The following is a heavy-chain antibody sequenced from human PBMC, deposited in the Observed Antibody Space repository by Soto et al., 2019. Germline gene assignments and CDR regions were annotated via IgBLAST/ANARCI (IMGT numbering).Heavy chain of an antibody. J-gene: IGHJ4*02. CDR2: IIPLFGTA. CDR1: GGTFSSFG. V-gene: IGHV1-69*01. CDR3: ARDRSMDGYNSRSFDY. D-gene: IGHD5-12*01. Sequence: QVQLVQSGAEVKKPGSSVKVSCKASGGTFSSFGFNWVRQAPGQGLEWMGGIIPLFGTANYAEKFQGRVTMSADEGTSTASMELIGLRSADTAIYYCARDRSMDGYNSRSFDYWGQGPLVTVS.